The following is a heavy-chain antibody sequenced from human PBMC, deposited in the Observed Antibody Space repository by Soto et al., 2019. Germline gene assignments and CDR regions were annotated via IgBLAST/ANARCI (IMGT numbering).Heavy chain of an antibody. CDR2: INPNSGGT. V-gene: IGHV1-2*04. Sequence: ASVKVSCKASGYPFTGYYMHWVRQAPGQGLEWMGWINPNSGGTNYAQKFQGWVTMTRDTSISTVYMELSRLRSDDTAVYYCARDYSGYCSSTSCYVFDYWGQGTLVTVSS. J-gene: IGHJ4*02. CDR1: GYPFTGYY. D-gene: IGHD2-2*01. CDR3: ARDYSGYCSSTSCYVFDY.